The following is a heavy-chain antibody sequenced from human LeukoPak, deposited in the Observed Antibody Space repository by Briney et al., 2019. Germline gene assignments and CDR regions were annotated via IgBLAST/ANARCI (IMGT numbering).Heavy chain of an antibody. CDR1: GGSISNYY. CDR3: VRGGCSYGYGLGLLDY. D-gene: IGHD5-18*01. Sequence: SETLSLTCTVSGGSISNYYWNWIRQPPGKGLEWIGYIYNSGRTNYNPSLKSRGTVSVDTSKNQFSLKLSSVTAADTAVYYCVRGGCSYGYGLGLLDYWGQGSLVTVSS. V-gene: IGHV4-59*01. CDR2: IYNSGRT. J-gene: IGHJ4*02.